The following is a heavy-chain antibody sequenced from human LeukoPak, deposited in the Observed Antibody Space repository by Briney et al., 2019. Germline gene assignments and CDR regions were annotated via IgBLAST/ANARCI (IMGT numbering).Heavy chain of an antibody. V-gene: IGHV3-30*03. CDR3: ARDRNSDGYNFLDWHFDL. J-gene: IGHJ2*01. CDR1: GFTFSRYG. Sequence: PGRSLRLSCAASGFTFSRYGMHWVRQAPGKGLEWVAVLSYSGTNKYYTDSVEGRFTISRDNSKNTVYLQMNSLRAEDTAVYHCARDRNSDGYNFLDWHFDLWGRGTLVTVSS. CDR2: LSYSGTNK. D-gene: IGHD5-24*01.